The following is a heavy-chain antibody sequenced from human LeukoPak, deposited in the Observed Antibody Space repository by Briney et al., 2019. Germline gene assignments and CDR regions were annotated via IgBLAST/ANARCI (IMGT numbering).Heavy chain of an antibody. D-gene: IGHD4-17*01. CDR3: ARSSISVTSFDY. CDR1: GFIFSSYS. CDR2: ISSSSNYI. Sequence: GGSLRLSCAASGFIFSSYSMNWVRQAPGKGLEWVSSISSSSNYIYYANSVKGRFTISRDHAKNSLFLQMNSLRAEDTAVYYCARSSISVTSFDYWGQGTLVTVSS. V-gene: IGHV3-21*01. J-gene: IGHJ4*02.